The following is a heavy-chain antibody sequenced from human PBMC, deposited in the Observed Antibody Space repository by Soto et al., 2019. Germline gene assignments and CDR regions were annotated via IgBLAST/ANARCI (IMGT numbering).Heavy chain of an antibody. Sequence: QVQLVQSGAEVKKPGSSVKVSCKASGGTFSSYTISWVRQAPGQGLEWMGRIIPILGIANYAQKFQGRVTITADKSTSTAYMELSSLRSEDTAVYYCAREDGDIVATYAFDIWGQGTMVTVSS. D-gene: IGHD5-12*01. V-gene: IGHV1-69*08. J-gene: IGHJ3*02. CDR2: IIPILGIA. CDR1: GGTFSSYT. CDR3: AREDGDIVATYAFDI.